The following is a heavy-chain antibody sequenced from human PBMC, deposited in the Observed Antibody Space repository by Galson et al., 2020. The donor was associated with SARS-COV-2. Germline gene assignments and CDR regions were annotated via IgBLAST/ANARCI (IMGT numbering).Heavy chain of an antibody. CDR3: ARERLEY. Sequence: GGSMRISCAASGFTFSSYTLNWVRQAPVKGLEFVAYIRSSSGTIYYADSVKGRFTISRDNAKNSLYLQLNSLRVEDTAVYYCARERLEYWGQGTLVTVSS. D-gene: IGHD1-1*01. J-gene: IGHJ4*02. CDR2: IRSSSGTI. CDR1: GFTFSSYT. V-gene: IGHV3-48*04.